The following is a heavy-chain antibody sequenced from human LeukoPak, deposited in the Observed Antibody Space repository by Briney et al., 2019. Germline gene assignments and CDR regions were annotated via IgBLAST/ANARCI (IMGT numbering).Heavy chain of an antibody. Sequence: PSETLSLTCAVYGGSFSSYYWSWIRQSPGKGLEWIGEINHSGTTKYNPSLKSRVTIPVDTPQNQFSLRLSSVTAADTAVYYCTRNNWFDPWGQGTLVTVSS. CDR3: TRNNWFDP. V-gene: IGHV4-34*01. CDR1: GGSFSSYY. CDR2: INHSGTT. J-gene: IGHJ5*02.